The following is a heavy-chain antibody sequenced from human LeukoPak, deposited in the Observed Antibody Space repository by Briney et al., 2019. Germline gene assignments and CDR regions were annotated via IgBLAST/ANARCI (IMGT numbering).Heavy chain of an antibody. Sequence: ASVKVSCKASVYTFTTYGITWVRQAPGQGQEWMGWISAYNGNTNNAQKFQGRVTITIDTSRSTDNMELRSLKSDDTAVYYCARVWGYYYASSGYSDFAYWGQGTLVTVSS. CDR2: ISAYNGNT. V-gene: IGHV1-18*01. CDR1: VYTFTTYG. D-gene: IGHD3-22*01. J-gene: IGHJ4*02. CDR3: ARVWGYYYASSGYSDFAY.